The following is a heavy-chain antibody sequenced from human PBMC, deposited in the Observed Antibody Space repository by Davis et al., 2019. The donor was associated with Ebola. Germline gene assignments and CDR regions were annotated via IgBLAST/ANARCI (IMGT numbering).Heavy chain of an antibody. CDR3: ARGSRNMDV. CDR2: IKEDGSEK. CDR1: GLIFSDFR. J-gene: IGHJ6*02. V-gene: IGHV3-7*03. Sequence: PGGSLRLSCAASGLIFSDFRMSWIRQAPGKGLEWVAKIKEDGSEKLEVDSVKGRFTISRDNAKDSLYLQMNSLRAEDTAVYYCARGSRNMDVWGQGTTVTVSS.